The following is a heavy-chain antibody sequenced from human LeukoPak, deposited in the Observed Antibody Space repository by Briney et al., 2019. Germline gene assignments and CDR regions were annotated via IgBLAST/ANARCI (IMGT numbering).Heavy chain of an antibody. CDR1: GFTFNNYA. Sequence: GGSLRLSCAASGFTFNNYALTWVRQAPGKGLEWVSAISDSGGKTYYADSVKGRSTISRDNSKNRLYLQMHSLRAEDTAVYYCGKDWKVESWGQGTLVTVSS. CDR3: GKDWKVES. V-gene: IGHV3-23*01. CDR2: ISDSGGKT. D-gene: IGHD1-1*01. J-gene: IGHJ4*02.